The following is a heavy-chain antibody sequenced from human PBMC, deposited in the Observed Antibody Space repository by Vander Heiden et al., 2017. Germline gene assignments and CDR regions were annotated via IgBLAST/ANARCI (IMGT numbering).Heavy chain of an antibody. CDR1: GFSLSTSGLC. V-gene: IGHV2-70*01. CDR2: IDWDDDK. D-gene: IGHD6-19*01. CDR3: ARIRDSSGWIYYFDY. Sequence: QVTLRESGPALVKPTQTLTLTFPFSGFSLSTSGLCVSWIRQPSVTPLELLALIDWDDDKYYSTSLKTRLTISKDTSKNQVVLKMTNMDPVDTATYYCARIRDSSGWIYYFDYWGQGTLVTVSA. J-gene: IGHJ4*02.